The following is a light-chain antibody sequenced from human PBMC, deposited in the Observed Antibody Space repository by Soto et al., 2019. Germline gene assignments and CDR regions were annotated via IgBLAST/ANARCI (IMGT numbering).Light chain of an antibody. J-gene: IGLJ2*01. CDR3: QSYHSSNVV. V-gene: IGLV6-57*01. Sequence: NFMLTQPHSVSASPGKTVTISCTRSSGSIASNYVQWYQQRPGSSPTIVIYEDNQRPSGVPDRFSGSIDSSSNSASLTISGLKTEDEADYYCQSYHSSNVVFGGGTKLTVL. CDR2: EDN. CDR1: SGSIASNY.